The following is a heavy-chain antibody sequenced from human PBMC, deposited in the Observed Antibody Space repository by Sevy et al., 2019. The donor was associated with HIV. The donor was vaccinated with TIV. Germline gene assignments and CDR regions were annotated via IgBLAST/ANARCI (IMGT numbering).Heavy chain of an antibody. CDR2: VWYDGSDK. J-gene: IGHJ4*02. CDR1: GFSFSSYG. D-gene: IGHD1-1*01. Sequence: GGSLRLSCAASGFSFSSYGMHWVRQAPGKGLVWVALVWYDGSDKYYADSVKGRFTISRANSKNTLYLQMNSLRVEDTAVYYCARDSGLQLFRYWGQGTLVTVSS. CDR3: ARDSGLQLFRY. V-gene: IGHV3-33*01.